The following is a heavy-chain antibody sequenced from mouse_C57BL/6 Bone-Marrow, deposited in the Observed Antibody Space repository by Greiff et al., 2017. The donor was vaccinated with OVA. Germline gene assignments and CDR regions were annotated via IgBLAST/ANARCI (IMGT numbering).Heavy chain of an antibody. V-gene: IGHV5-9-1*02. J-gene: IGHJ2*01. CDR1: GFTFSSYA. Sequence: EVKVVESGEGLVKPGGSLKLSCAASGFTFSSYAMSWVRQTPEQRLEWVAYISSGGDYIYYADTVKGRFTISRDNARNTLYLQMSSLKSEDTAMYYCTRGGYYGSSPFDYWGQGTTLTVSS. CDR3: TRGGYYGSSPFDY. D-gene: IGHD1-1*01. CDR2: ISSGGDYI.